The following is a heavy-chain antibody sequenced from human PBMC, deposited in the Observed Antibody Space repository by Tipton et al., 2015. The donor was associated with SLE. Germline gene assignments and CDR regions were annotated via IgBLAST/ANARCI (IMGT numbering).Heavy chain of an antibody. CDR3: ARGEGAAAPN. CDR1: GGSFSDCY. Sequence: TLSLTCAVYGGSFSDCYWSWIRQPPGKGLEWIGEINHSGSTNYNPALKSRVTISPDTSKNQFSLKLSSVTAADTAVYYCARGEGAAAPNWGQGTLVTVSS. CDR2: INHSGST. D-gene: IGHD6-13*01. J-gene: IGHJ4*02. V-gene: IGHV4-34*01.